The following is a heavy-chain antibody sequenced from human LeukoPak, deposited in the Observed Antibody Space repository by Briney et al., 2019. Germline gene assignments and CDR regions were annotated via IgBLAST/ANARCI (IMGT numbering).Heavy chain of an antibody. Sequence: GGSLRLSCAASGFTFSDYYMSWIRQAPGKGLEWVSYISSSGSTIYYADSVKGRFTISRDNAKNSLYLQMNSLRAEDTAVYYCARVPLYYYYYIDVWGKGTTVTVSS. CDR3: ARVPLYYYYYIDV. V-gene: IGHV3-11*04. CDR2: ISSSGSTI. CDR1: GFTFSDYY. J-gene: IGHJ6*03. D-gene: IGHD2-2*01.